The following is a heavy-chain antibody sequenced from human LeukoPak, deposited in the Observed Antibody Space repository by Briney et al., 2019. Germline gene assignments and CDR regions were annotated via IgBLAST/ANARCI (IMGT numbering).Heavy chain of an antibody. CDR2: ISSSSSTI. V-gene: IGHV3-48*04. CDR1: GFTFSSYS. CDR3: ASEGYDFGSGYGGVIGY. Sequence: PGGSLRLSCAASGFTFSSYSMNWVRQARGKGLEWVSYISSSSSTIYYADSVKGRFTISRDNAKNSLYLQMNSLRAEDTAVYYCASEGYDFGSGYGGVIGYWGQGTLVTVSS. D-gene: IGHD3-3*01. J-gene: IGHJ4*02.